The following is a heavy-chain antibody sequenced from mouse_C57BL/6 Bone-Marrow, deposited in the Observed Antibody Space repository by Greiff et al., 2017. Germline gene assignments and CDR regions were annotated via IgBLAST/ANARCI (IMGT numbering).Heavy chain of an antibody. J-gene: IGHJ4*01. Sequence: EVQGVESGGGLVQPGESLKLSCESNEYEFTSHDMSWVLKTPEKRLELVAAINSDGGSTYYPDTMERRFIISRDNTKKTLYMQMSSLRSEDTALYDGARQIYYGYGRGDYWGQGTSVTVAS. CDR2: INSDGGST. D-gene: IGHD2-2*01. CDR1: EYEFTSHD. CDR3: ARQIYYGYGRGDY. V-gene: IGHV5-2*01.